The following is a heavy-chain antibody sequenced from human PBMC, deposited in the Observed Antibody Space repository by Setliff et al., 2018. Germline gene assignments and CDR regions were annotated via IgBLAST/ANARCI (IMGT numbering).Heavy chain of an antibody. J-gene: IGHJ6*04. CDR1: GFTFNSRR. V-gene: IGHV3-74*01. Sequence: GGSLRLSCVDSGFTFNSRRMHWVRQAPGKGLVWVSAIETDGRSTSYADSVRGRFTISRDNAENTLYLQMNSLRAEDTAVYYCAGKGYCSTTNCYSPIWGKGTTVTVSS. D-gene: IGHD2-2*02. CDR3: AGKGYCSTTNCYSPI. CDR2: IETDGRST.